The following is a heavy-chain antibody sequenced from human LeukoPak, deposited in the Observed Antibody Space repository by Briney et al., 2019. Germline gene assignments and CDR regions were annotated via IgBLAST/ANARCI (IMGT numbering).Heavy chain of an antibody. CDR2: VYYTGNT. CDR1: GGSFGSYY. J-gene: IGHJ6*03. V-gene: IGHV4-59*01. D-gene: IGHD3-22*01. CDR3: ARMVGYYDSSGYYPVYYYYMDV. Sequence: SETLSLTCTVSGGSFGSYYWSWIRQPPGKGLEWIGYVYYTGNTNYNSSLKSRVTISIDTSKNQFSLKLNSVTAADTAVYYCARMVGYYDSSGYYPVYYYYMDVWGKGTTVTVSS.